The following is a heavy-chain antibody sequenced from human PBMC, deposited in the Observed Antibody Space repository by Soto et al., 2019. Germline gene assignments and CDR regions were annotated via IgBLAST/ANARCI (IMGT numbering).Heavy chain of an antibody. CDR3: TKPSSGWADSFDY. J-gene: IGHJ4*02. CDR2: ISGGGGNT. D-gene: IGHD6-19*01. CDR1: GFTFSSFA. V-gene: IGHV3-23*01. Sequence: EVQLLESGGGLVQPGGSLRLSCAASGFTFSSFAMSWVRQAPGKGLEWVSAISGGGGNTYYADSVKGRFTISRDNSKNTLYLQMNSLRAEDTALYYCTKPSSGWADSFDYWGQGTLVTVSS.